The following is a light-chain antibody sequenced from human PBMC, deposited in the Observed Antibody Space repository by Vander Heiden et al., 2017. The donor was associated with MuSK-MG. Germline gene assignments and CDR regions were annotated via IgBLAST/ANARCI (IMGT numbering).Light chain of an antibody. CDR1: SGINVGPYR. V-gene: IGLV5-45*01. Sequence: QAVLTQPASLSASPGASVSLTCTLRSGINVGPYRIFWYQLKPGSPPQYLLRYKSDSDKQQGSGVPSRFSGSKDASANAGILLISGLQAEDEADYYCMIWHSSAVVFGGGTKLTVL. CDR2: YKSDSDK. J-gene: IGLJ2*01. CDR3: MIWHSSAVV.